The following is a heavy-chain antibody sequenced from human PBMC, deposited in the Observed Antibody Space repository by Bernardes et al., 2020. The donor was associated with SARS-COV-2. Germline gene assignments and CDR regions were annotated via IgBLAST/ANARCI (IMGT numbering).Heavy chain of an antibody. J-gene: IGHJ3*01. D-gene: IGHD2-15*01. Sequence: SETLSLTCTFSDGSISNYYWSWIRQSPVKGLEWIGSIYYSGSTSYNPSLKSRVTISVDTSKNQFSLELNSVTAADTAVYYCAKRTHSFTFDFWGQGTMVTVSS. CDR1: DGSISNYY. CDR3: AKRTHSFTFDF. CDR2: IYYSGST. V-gene: IGHV4-59*08.